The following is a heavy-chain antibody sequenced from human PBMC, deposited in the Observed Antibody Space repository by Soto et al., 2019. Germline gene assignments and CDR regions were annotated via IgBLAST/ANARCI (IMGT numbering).Heavy chain of an antibody. D-gene: IGHD2-2*01. CDR2: IYHSGST. Sequence: SETLSLTCAVSGGSISSSNWWSWVRQPPGKGLEWIGEIYHSGSTNYNPSLKSRVTISVDKSKNQFSLKLSSVTAADTAVYYCAGGIVVPADTTYYYYGMDVWGQGTTVTVSS. CDR3: AGGIVVPADTTYYYYGMDV. CDR1: GGSISSSNW. V-gene: IGHV4-4*02. J-gene: IGHJ6*02.